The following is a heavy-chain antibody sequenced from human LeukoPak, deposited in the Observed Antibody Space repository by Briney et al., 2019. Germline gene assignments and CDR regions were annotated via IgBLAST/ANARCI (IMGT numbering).Heavy chain of an antibody. CDR1: GGSISSYY. D-gene: IGHD5-12*01. J-gene: IGHJ6*03. Sequence: SETLSLTCTVSGGSISSYYWSWIQQPPGKGLEWIGYIYTSGSTNYNPSLKSRVTISVDTSKNQFSLKLSSVTAADTAVYYCARTVATIRNYYYYYYMDVWGKGTTVTVSS. CDR3: ARTVATIRNYYYYYYMDV. V-gene: IGHV4-4*09. CDR2: IYTSGST.